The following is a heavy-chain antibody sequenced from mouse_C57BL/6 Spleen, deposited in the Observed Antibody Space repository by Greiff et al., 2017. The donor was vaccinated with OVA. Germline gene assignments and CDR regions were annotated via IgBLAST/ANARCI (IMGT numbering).Heavy chain of an antibody. V-gene: IGHV1-26*01. CDR3: ADGSSLAY. Sequence: EVQLQQSGPELVKPGASVKISCKASGYTFTDYYMNWVKQSHGQGLEWIGALNPNNGGNSSNQKFKGKATLPVTKPSSTAYMELRILTSEDSAVYYCADGSSLAYWGQGTLVTVSA. D-gene: IGHD1-1*01. J-gene: IGHJ3*01. CDR1: GYTFTDYY. CDR2: LNPNNGGN.